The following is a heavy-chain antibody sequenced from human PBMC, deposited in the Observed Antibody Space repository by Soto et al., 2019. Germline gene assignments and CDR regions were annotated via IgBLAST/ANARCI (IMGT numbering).Heavy chain of an antibody. D-gene: IGHD3-16*01. V-gene: IGHV1-69*06. CDR2: IIPILGTA. CDR3: ASGALTCDAFDI. CDR1: GGTFSSYA. J-gene: IGHJ3*02. Sequence: QVQLVQSGAEVTKPGSSVKVSCKASGGTFSSYAISWVRQAPGQGLEWMGGIIPILGTANYAQKFQGRVTITADKSTSTSYMELSSLSSEATAVYYCASGALTCDAFDIWGQGTMVTVSS.